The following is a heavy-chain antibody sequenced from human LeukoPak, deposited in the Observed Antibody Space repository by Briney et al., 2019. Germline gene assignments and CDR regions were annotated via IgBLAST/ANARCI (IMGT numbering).Heavy chain of an antibody. V-gene: IGHV1-18*01. D-gene: IGHD2-15*01. Sequence: ASVKVSCKASGYIFTCYSITWVRQAPGQGLEWMGWISAYNGNTNYAQKVQGRVTMTIDTSTSTAYMELRSLRSDDTAVYYCARSLAAAPSGYGMDVWGQGATVTVSS. J-gene: IGHJ6*02. CDR1: GYIFTCYS. CDR2: ISAYNGNT. CDR3: ARSLAAAPSGYGMDV.